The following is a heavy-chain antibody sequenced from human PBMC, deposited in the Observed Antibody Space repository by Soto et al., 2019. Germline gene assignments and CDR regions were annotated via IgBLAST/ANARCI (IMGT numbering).Heavy chain of an antibody. V-gene: IGHV3-30-3*01. J-gene: IGHJ4*02. D-gene: IGHD4-17*01. CDR1: GFTFSSYA. CDR3: ARDPGHDYGVHFDY. CDR2: ISYDGSNK. Sequence: GGSLRLSCAASGFTFSSYAMHWVRQAPGKGLEWVAVISYDGSNKYYADSVKGRFTISRDNSKNTLYLQMNSLRAEDTAVYYCARDPGHDYGVHFDYWGQGTLVTVS.